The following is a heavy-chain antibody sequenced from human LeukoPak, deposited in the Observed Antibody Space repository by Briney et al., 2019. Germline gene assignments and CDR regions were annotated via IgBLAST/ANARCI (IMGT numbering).Heavy chain of an antibody. V-gene: IGHV3-23*01. CDR3: ARGYASGTYYSDY. D-gene: IGHD3-10*01. CDR1: GFTFSDYA. Sequence: GGSLRLSCAASGFTFSDYAMSWARQAPGEGVEWVSAISGSGGNTYYADSVRGRFTISRDKSKNTLFLQMNSLRAEDTAVYYCARGYASGTYYSDYWGQGTLVTVSS. J-gene: IGHJ4*02. CDR2: ISGSGGNT.